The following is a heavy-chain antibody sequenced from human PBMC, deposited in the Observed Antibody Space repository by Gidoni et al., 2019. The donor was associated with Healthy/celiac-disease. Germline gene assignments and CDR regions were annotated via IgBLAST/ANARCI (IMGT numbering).Heavy chain of an antibody. J-gene: IGHJ4*02. Sequence: QVQLQQWGAGLSKPSETLSLIGAVYGGSFSGYYWSWIRQPPGKGLEWIGEINHSGSTNYNPSLKSRVTISVDTSKNQFSLKLSSVTAADTAVYYCARVVGGDYDYWGQGTLVTVSS. CDR1: GGSFSGYY. D-gene: IGHD4-17*01. V-gene: IGHV4-34*01. CDR2: INHSGST. CDR3: ARVVGGDYDY.